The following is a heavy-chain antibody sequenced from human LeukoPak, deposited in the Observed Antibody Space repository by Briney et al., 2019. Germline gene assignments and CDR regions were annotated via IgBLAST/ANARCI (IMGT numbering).Heavy chain of an antibody. CDR1: GGSISSYY. CDR3: ARGPNGGYDFWSGYRIGFDY. J-gene: IGHJ4*02. V-gene: IGHV4-59*01. Sequence: SETLSLTCTVSGGSISSYYWSWIRQPPGKGLGWIGYIYYSGSTNYNPSLKSRVTISVDTSKNQFSLKLSSVTAADTAVYYCARGPNGGYDFWSGYRIGFDYWGQGTLVTVSS. D-gene: IGHD3-3*01. CDR2: IYYSGST.